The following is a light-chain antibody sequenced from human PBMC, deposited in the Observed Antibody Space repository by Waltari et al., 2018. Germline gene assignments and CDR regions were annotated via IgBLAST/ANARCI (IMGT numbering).Light chain of an antibody. CDR3: QQTNSFPVT. CDR2: GAS. Sequence: DIQMTPSPSSVSASVGDRGTITCRAGQGISTGLGWYQQKPGKAPELLIAGASRVESGVPSRCSGSGSGTDFTLTISSLQPEDFATYYCQQTNSFPVTFGQGTRLEIK. J-gene: IGKJ5*01. CDR1: QGISTG. V-gene: IGKV1D-12*01.